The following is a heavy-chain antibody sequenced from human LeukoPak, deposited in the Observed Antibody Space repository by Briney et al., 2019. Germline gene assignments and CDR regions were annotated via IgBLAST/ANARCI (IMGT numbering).Heavy chain of an antibody. V-gene: IGHV4-4*09. CDR1: GGSISSYY. D-gene: IGHD6-13*01. J-gene: IGHJ4*02. Sequence: SETLSLTCTVSGGSISSYYWSWIRQPPGKGLEWIGYIYTSWSTNYNPSLKSRVTISVDTSKNQFSLKLSSVTAADTAVYYCARRSSSSWFDYWGQGTLVTVSS. CDR2: IYTSWST. CDR3: ARRSSSSWFDY.